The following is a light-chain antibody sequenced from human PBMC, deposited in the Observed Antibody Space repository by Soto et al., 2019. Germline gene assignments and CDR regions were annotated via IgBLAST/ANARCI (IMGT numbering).Light chain of an antibody. J-gene: IGKJ4*01. CDR1: QGISNY. Sequence: IQMTQSPSAMSASVGDRVTITCRASQGISNYLAWFQQKPGKVPKRLIYDASSRATGIPDRFSGGGSGTDFTLTISRLEPEDFAVYYCQQFSSYPLTFGGGTKVDIK. CDR2: DAS. CDR3: QQFSSYPLT. V-gene: IGKV1-17*03.